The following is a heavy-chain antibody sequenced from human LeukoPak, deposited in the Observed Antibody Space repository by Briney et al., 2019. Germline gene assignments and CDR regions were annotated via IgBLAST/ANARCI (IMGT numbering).Heavy chain of an antibody. V-gene: IGHV3-30*03. CDR1: GFTFSSYG. Sequence: GRSLRLSCAASGFTFSSYGMHWVRQAPGKGLEWVAVISYDGSNKYYADSVKGRFTISRDNSKNTLYLQMNSLRAEDTAVYYCVRGMFGPDYWGQGTLVTVSS. CDR3: VRGMFGPDY. J-gene: IGHJ4*02. D-gene: IGHD3-3*01. CDR2: ISYDGSNK.